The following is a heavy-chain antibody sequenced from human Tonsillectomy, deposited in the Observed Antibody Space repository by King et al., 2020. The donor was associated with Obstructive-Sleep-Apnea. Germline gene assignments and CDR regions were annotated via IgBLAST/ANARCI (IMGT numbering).Heavy chain of an antibody. CDR2: IIPILGIA. D-gene: IGHD5-24*01. CDR3: ARDDGSYGMDV. V-gene: IGHV1-69*09. CDR1: GGTFSSYA. Sequence: QLVQSGAEVKKPGSSVKVSCKASGGTFSSYAISWLRQAHGQGLECKGWIIPILGIANYAQKFQGRVTMTADKATSTAYMELSSLRSEDRAVYYCARDDGSYGMDVWGQGTTVTVSS. J-gene: IGHJ6*02.